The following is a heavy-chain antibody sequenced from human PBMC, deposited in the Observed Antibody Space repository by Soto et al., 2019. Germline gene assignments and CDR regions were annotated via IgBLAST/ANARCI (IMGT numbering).Heavy chain of an antibody. V-gene: IGHV4-30-2*01. J-gene: IGHJ2*01. CDR3: ARNDYGDYGYFDL. CDR2: IYHSGSA. Sequence: QLQLQESGSGLVKPSQTLSLTCAVSGGSISSGGYSWSWIRQPPGKGLEWIGHIYHSGSAYQNPSLKSRVTISVDWSKDQISLKLTSVTAADTAMYYCARNDYGDYGYFDLWGRGTPVTVSS. D-gene: IGHD4-17*01. CDR1: GGSISSGGYS.